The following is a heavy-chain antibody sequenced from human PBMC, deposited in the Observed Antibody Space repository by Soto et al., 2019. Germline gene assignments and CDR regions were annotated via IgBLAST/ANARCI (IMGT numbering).Heavy chain of an antibody. Sequence: GGSLRLSCAASGFTFSSYGMHWVRQAPGKGLEWVAVISYDGSNKYYADSVKGRFTISRDNSKNTLYLQMNGLRAEDTAVYYCAKDLDIVVVVAALDYWGQGTLVTVSS. CDR1: GFTFSSYG. V-gene: IGHV3-30*18. CDR3: AKDLDIVVVVAALDY. D-gene: IGHD2-15*01. J-gene: IGHJ4*02. CDR2: ISYDGSNK.